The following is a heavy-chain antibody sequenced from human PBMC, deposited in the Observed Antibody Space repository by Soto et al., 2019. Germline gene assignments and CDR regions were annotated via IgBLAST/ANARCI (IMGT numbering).Heavy chain of an antibody. CDR3: AGDFWSGFGTYNWFDP. CDR1: GFSFSSYA. J-gene: IGHJ5*02. D-gene: IGHD3-3*01. Sequence: PGVSLRLSCVASGFSFSSYAMSWVRQAPGKGLEWVSYISSSGSTIYYADSVKGRFTISRDNAKNSLYLQMNSLRAEDTAVYYCAGDFWSGFGTYNWFDPWGQGTLVTVSS. V-gene: IGHV3-48*03. CDR2: ISSSGSTI.